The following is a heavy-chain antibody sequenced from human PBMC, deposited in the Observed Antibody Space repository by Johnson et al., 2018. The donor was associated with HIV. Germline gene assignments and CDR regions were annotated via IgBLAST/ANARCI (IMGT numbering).Heavy chain of an antibody. Sequence: QMLLVESGGGVVQPGRSLRVSCAASGFTFSSYAMHWVRQAPGKGLEWVAVISYDGSNKYYADSVKGRFTISRDNFKNTLYLQMNSLRAEDTAVYFCARAINDAFDIWGQGTMVTVSP. CDR2: ISYDGSNK. V-gene: IGHV3-30-3*01. CDR3: ARAINDAFDI. J-gene: IGHJ3*02. CDR1: GFTFSSYA.